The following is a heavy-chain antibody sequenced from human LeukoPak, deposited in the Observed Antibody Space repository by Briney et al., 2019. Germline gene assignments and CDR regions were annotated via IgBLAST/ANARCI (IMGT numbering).Heavy chain of an antibody. CDR3: ARHERNYYGSGSYLRWFDP. V-gene: IGHV4-4*07. Sequence: SETLSLTCTVSGGSISSYYWSWIRQPAGKGLEWIGRIYTSGSTNYNPSLKSRVTISVDTSKNQFSLKLSSVTAADTAVYYCARHERNYYGSGSYLRWFDPWGQGTLVTVSS. D-gene: IGHD3-10*01. J-gene: IGHJ5*02. CDR2: IYTSGST. CDR1: GGSISSYY.